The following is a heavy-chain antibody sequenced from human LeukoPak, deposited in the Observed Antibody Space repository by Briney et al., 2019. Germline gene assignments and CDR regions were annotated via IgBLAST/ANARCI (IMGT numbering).Heavy chain of an antibody. D-gene: IGHD2-2*02. J-gene: IGHJ4*02. CDR1: GFTVSSNY. CDR2: ISGSGGST. CDR3: ATLRYCSSTSCYTLGYFDY. Sequence: GGSLRLSCAASGFTVSSNYMSWVRQAPGKGLEWVSAISGSGGSTYYADSVKGRFTISRDNSKNTLYLQMNSLRAEDTAVYYCATLRYCSSTSCYTLGYFDYWGQGTLVTVSS. V-gene: IGHV3-23*01.